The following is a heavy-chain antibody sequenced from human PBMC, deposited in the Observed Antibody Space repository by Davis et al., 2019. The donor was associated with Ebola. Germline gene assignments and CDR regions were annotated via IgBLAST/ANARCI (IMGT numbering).Heavy chain of an antibody. CDR3: ARGSYDWGPMWFDP. CDR2: IYYSGST. CDR1: GGSISTSSYY. D-gene: IGHD5-12*01. V-gene: IGHV4-39*07. J-gene: IGHJ5*02. Sequence: SETLSLTCSVSGGSISTSSYYWGWIRQPPGTGLAWIGRIYYSGSTNYNPSLKSRVTISVDTSKNQFSLKLSSVTAADTAVYYCARGSYDWGPMWFDPWGQGTLVTVSS.